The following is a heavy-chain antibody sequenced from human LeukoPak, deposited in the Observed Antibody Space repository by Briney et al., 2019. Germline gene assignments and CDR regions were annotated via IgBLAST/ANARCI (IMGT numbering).Heavy chain of an antibody. Sequence: ASVKVSCKASGYTFTSYDINWVRQAPGQGLEWMGWISAYNDNTNYAQKLQGRVTMTTDTSTSTAYIELRSLRSDDTAVYYCARGCSSATCYHGIGWFDPWGQGTLVTVSS. CDR3: ARGCSSATCYHGIGWFDP. CDR1: GYTFTSYD. CDR2: ISAYNDNT. D-gene: IGHD2-2*01. J-gene: IGHJ5*02. V-gene: IGHV1-18*01.